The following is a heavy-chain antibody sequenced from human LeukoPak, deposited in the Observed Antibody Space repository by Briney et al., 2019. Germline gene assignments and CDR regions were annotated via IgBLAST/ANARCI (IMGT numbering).Heavy chain of an antibody. D-gene: IGHD6-19*01. J-gene: IGHJ4*02. CDR3: ARGLRIAVAGNIDY. V-gene: IGHV3-30*04. Sequence: GGSLRLSCAASAFTFGTYSMHWVRQAPGKGLEWVAAISYDGPNKNYADSVKGRFTISRDNSKNTLYLQMNSLRAEDTAVYYCARGLRIAVAGNIDYWGQGTLVTVSS. CDR1: AFTFGTYS. CDR2: ISYDGPNK.